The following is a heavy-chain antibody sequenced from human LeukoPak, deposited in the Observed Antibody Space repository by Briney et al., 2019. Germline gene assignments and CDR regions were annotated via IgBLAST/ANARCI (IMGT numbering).Heavy chain of an antibody. J-gene: IGHJ5*02. CDR3: ATESAITISGVVFHYFDP. Sequence: ASVKVSCKSSADTLSGDDVHWVRQAPGQGLEWLGWMSPDDGFTGYAQDFQGRLTMTTDTTINTVFMELSGLKSEDTAVYYCATESAITISGVVFHYFDPWGQGTLVTISS. D-gene: IGHD3-3*01. CDR1: ADTLSGDD. V-gene: IGHV1-8*01. CDR2: MSPDDGFT.